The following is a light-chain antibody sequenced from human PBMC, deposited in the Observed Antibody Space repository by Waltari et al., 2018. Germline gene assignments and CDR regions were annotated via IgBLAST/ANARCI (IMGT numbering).Light chain of an antibody. CDR1: HTVSSGF. CDR2: GAS. CDR3: HQYGGSPPYA. Sequence: DIVLTQSPGTLSLSPGERATLSCTASHTVSSGFLAWFQQKPGQAPRLLIYGASSRATGVPDRFSGSGSGIDFTLTISRLEPEDFAVYYCHQYGGSPPYAFGQGTKLEIK. V-gene: IGKV3-20*01. J-gene: IGKJ2*01.